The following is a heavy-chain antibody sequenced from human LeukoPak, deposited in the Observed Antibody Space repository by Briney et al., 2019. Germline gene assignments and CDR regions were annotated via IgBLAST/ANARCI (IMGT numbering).Heavy chain of an antibody. CDR3: ARRIRGAPTDY. D-gene: IGHD3-10*01. CDR1: GYTFTTYD. CDR2: MNPNSGNT. Sequence: ASVKVSCEASGYTFTTYDLNWVRQATGQGLEWMGWMNPNSGNTGYAQKFQGRVTMTRNISITTAYMELSNLTSEDTAVYYCARRIRGAPTDYWGQGTLVTVSS. V-gene: IGHV1-8*01. J-gene: IGHJ4*02.